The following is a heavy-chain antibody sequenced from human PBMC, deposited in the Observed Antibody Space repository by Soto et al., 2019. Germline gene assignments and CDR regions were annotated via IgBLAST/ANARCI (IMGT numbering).Heavy chain of an antibody. V-gene: IGHV4-61*01. CDR3: ARVGGYRAYGEFDY. Sequence: SSDTLSLTCTFSCCSVSSSRYYWSWIRQPPGNGLELIVYIYYIGSTNYNPSLKSRLTISIDTSKHQFSLKLTSVTAADTAVYYCARVGGYRAYGEFDYWGQGTLVTVSS. D-gene: IGHD5-12*01. CDR2: IYYIGST. J-gene: IGHJ4*02. CDR1: CCSVSSSRYY.